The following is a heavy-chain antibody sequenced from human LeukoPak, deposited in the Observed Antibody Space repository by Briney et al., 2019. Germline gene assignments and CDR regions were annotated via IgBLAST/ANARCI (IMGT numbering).Heavy chain of an antibody. J-gene: IGHJ6*02. Sequence: SETLSLTCAVYGGSFSGYYWSWIRQPPGKGLEWIGYIYYSGTTYYNPSLKSRVTISVDTSKNQFSLRLTSVTAADTAVYYCARGFGELIRGDYYYYGMDVWGQGTTVTVSS. CDR1: GGSFSGYY. CDR3: ARGFGELIRGDYYYYGMDV. D-gene: IGHD3-10*01. CDR2: IYYSGTT. V-gene: IGHV4-34*01.